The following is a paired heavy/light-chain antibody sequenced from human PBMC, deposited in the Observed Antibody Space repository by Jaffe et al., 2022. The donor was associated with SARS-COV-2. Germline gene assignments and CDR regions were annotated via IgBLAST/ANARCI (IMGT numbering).Light chain of an antibody. J-gene: IGLJ2*01. CDR1: SDINVGSYK. V-gene: IGLV5-37*01. CDR3: MIWPNNVWV. Sequence: QPVLTQPPSSSASPGESARLTCTLPSDINVGSYKIHWYQQKPGSPPRYLLYYYSDSNKGQGSGVPSRFSGSKDASANTGLLLISGLQSEDEADYYCMIWPNNVWVFGGGTKLTVL. CDR2: YYSDSNK.
Heavy chain of an antibody. D-gene: IGHD1-26*01. J-gene: IGHJ4*02. V-gene: IGHV3-48*01. CDR3: ARGVGFDN. Sequence: EVQLVESGGGLVQPGGSLRLSCAASGLTFSRSAMSWVRQAPGKGLEWVASISSSSTTIYYADSVKGRFTISRDDAKNSLYLQMNSLRADDTAVYYCARGVGFDNWGQGTLVTVSS. CDR1: GLTFSRSA. CDR2: ISSSSTTI.